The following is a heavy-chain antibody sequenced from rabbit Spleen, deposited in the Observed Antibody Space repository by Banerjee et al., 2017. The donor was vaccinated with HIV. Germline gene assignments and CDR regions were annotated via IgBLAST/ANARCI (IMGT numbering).Heavy chain of an antibody. Sequence: QSLEESGGDLVKPEGSLTLTCTASGFSFSSSYDMCWVRQAPGKGLEWIGCIYTGNYKTYYASWAKGRFTISKSSSTTVTLQMTSLTAADTATYFCARDTSSSFSSYGMDLWGPGTLVTVS. CDR2: IYTGNYKT. CDR1: GFSFSSSYD. J-gene: IGHJ6*01. V-gene: IGHV1S40*01. D-gene: IGHD1-1*01. CDR3: ARDTSSSFSSYGMDL.